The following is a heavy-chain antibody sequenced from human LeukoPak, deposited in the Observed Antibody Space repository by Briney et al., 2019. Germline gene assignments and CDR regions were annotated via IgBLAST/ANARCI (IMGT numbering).Heavy chain of an antibody. CDR2: INPNSGGT. V-gene: IGHV1-2*02. CDR1: GYTFTGYN. Sequence: ASVKVSCKASGYTFTGYNMHWVRQAPGQGLEWMGWINPNSGGTNYAQKFQGRVTMTRDTSISTAYMELSRLRSDDTAVYYCARSMVRGVIIGMDWGQGTLVTVSS. D-gene: IGHD3-10*01. CDR3: ARSMVRGVIIGMD. J-gene: IGHJ4*02.